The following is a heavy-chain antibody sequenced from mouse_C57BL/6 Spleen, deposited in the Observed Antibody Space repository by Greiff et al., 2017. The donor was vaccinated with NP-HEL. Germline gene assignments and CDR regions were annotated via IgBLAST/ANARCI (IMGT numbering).Heavy chain of an antibody. D-gene: IGHD3-2*02. J-gene: IGHJ4*01. V-gene: IGHV2-2*01. CDR2: IWSGGST. CDR3: ARGSLSQLRLRAMDY. CDR1: GFSLTSYG. Sequence: QVQLQQSGPGLVQPSQSLSITCTVSGFSLTSYGVHWVRQSPGKGLEWLGVIWSGGSTDYNAAFISRLSISKDNSKSQVFFKMNSLQADYTAIYYCARGSLSQLRLRAMDYWGQGTSVTVSS.